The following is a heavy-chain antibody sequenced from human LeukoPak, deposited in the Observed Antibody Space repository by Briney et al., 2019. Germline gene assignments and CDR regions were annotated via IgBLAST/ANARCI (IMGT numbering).Heavy chain of an antibody. CDR3: ATGPPSQSVVVPAAMPFDH. CDR1: GYTLTELS. J-gene: IGHJ4*02. Sequence: GASVKVSCKVSGYTLTELSMHWVRQAPGKGLEWIGGFDPEDGETIYAQEFQGRVTMTEDTSPGTAYMELSSLRSEDTAVYYCATGPPSQSVVVPAAMPFDHWGQGTLVSVSS. CDR2: FDPEDGET. V-gene: IGHV1-24*01. D-gene: IGHD2-2*01.